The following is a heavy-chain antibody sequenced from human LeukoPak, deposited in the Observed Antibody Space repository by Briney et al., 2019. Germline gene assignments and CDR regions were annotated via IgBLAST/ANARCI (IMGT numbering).Heavy chain of an antibody. CDR2: IYYSGST. CDR1: GGSISSYY. CDR3: ARDPGDRLDY. Sequence: ASETLSLTCTVSGGSISSYYWSWIRQPPGKGLEWIGYIYYSGSTNYNPSLKSRVTISVDTSKNQFSLKLSSVTAADTAVYYCARDPGDRLDYWGQGTLVTVSS. J-gene: IGHJ4*02. V-gene: IGHV4-59*12. D-gene: IGHD1-14*01.